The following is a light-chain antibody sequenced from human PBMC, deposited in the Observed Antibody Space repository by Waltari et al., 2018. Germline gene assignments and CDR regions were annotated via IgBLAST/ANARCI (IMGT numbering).Light chain of an antibody. J-gene: IGLJ2*01. V-gene: IGLV1-47*01. CDR1: SSNIGGNY. CDR3: AAWDDSLSGGV. CDR2: RNN. Sequence: QSVLTQPPSASGTPGQRVTISCSGSSSNIGGNYVYWYQQFPGAAPKLLIYRNNQRPSGVPDRFSGSKSGTSASLAISGLRSEDEADYYCAAWDDSLSGGVFGGGTKLTVL.